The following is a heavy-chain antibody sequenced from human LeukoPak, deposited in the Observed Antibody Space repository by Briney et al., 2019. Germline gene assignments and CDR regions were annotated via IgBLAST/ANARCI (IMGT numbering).Heavy chain of an antibody. Sequence: GGSLRLSCAASGFPFTNYWMIWVRQAPGKRPEWVGNINQYGSETNYVDSVKGRFSMSRDNAKTSLYLQMNSLRAEDTAVYYCATDRKVGAGVPRFDYWGQGALVTVPS. CDR1: GFPFTNYW. J-gene: IGHJ4*02. CDR2: INQYGSET. V-gene: IGHV3-7*01. D-gene: IGHD1-26*01. CDR3: ATDRKVGAGVPRFDY.